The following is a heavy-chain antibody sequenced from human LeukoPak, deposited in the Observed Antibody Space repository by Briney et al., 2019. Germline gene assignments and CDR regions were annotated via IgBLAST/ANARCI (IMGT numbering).Heavy chain of an antibody. J-gene: IGHJ6*02. Sequence: GGSLRLSCTASGFTFDSCAMSWVRQAPGKGLEWVSSISCGSEDTYYADSVKGRFTISRDNSKSTLYLKMNSLRAEDTAVYYCARTIAQYSNSWLYFYYGLDVWGQGTTVTVSS. V-gene: IGHV3-23*01. D-gene: IGHD6-13*01. CDR1: GFTFDSCA. CDR3: ARTIAQYSNSWLYFYYGLDV. CDR2: ISCGSEDT.